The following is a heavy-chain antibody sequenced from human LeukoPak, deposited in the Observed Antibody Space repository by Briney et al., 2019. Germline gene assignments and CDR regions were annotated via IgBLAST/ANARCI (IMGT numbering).Heavy chain of an antibody. D-gene: IGHD6-13*01. V-gene: IGHV3-23*01. CDR3: AKDRSIAAGDDAFDI. J-gene: IGHJ3*02. CDR1: GFTFSSYS. CDR2: ISGSGIST. Sequence: GGSLRLSCAASGFTFSSYSMNWVRQAPGKGLEWVSHISGSGISTYYADSVKGRFTFSRDNSKNTLDLQMNSLRAEDTAVYYCAKDRSIAAGDDAFDIWGQGTMVTVSS.